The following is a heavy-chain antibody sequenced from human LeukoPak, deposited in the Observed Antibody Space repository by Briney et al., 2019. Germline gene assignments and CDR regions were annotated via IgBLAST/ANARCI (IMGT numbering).Heavy chain of an antibody. CDR1: GFTFSSYA. J-gene: IGHJ4*02. CDR3: ASMDSGWLFDY. V-gene: IGHV3-23*01. D-gene: IGHD6-19*01. Sequence: GGSLRLSCAASGFTFSSYAMSWVRQAPGKGLEWVSAISGSGGSTYYADSVKGRFTISRDNSKNTLYLQMNSPRAEDTAVYYCASMDSGWLFDYWGQGTLVTVSS. CDR2: ISGSGGST.